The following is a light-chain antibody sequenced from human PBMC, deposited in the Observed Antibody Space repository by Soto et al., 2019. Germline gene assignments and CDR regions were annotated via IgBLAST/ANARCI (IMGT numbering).Light chain of an antibody. Sequence: DIVMTQSPDSLAVSLGARATINCKSSQSVLYSPNNKNYLAWYQQKPGQPPKLLIYWASTRESGVPDRFSGSGSETDFTLTISSLQAEDVAVYYCQQYYSTPLTFGGGTKVDIK. J-gene: IGKJ4*01. CDR2: WAS. V-gene: IGKV4-1*01. CDR1: QSVLYSPNNKNY. CDR3: QQYYSTPLT.